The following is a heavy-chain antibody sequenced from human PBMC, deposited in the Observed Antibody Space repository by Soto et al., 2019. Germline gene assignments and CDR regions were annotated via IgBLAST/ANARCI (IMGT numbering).Heavy chain of an antibody. V-gene: IGHV5-10-1*01. D-gene: IGHD3-22*01. J-gene: IGHJ4*02. CDR3: ARQIYDSDTGPNFQYYFES. CDR1: GYSFAGYW. Sequence: PGESLKISCKGSGYSFAGYWITWVRQKPGKGLEWVGRIDPSDSQTYYSPSFRGHVTISVTKSITTVFLQWSSLRASDTAMYYCARQIYDSDTGPNFQYYFESWGQGTPVTVSS. CDR2: IDPSDSQT.